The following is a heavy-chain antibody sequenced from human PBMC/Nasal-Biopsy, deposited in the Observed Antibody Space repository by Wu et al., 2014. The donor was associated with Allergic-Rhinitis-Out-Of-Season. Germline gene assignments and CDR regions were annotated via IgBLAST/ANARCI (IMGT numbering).Heavy chain of an antibody. CDR3: ARRGVVDVNSDYYYYYMDV. CDR2: IYHTGIT. D-gene: IGHD2-15*01. J-gene: IGHJ6*03. V-gene: IGHV4-59*08. CDR1: GGSISRYH. Sequence: TLSLTCTVSGGSISRYHWSWFRQPPGKGLEWIGYIYHTGITSYNPSFKSRVTLSVDTSKNQFSLKLTSVTAADTAVYYCARRGVVDVNSDYYYYYMDVWGKGTTVTVSS.